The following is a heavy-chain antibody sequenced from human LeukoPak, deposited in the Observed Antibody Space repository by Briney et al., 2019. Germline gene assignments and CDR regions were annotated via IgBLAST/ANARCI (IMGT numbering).Heavy chain of an antibody. J-gene: IGHJ6*03. CDR1: GGSISSYY. D-gene: IGHD6-6*01. Sequence: SENLSFNCSVSGGSISSYYWSWIRQPPGNGLEWIGYIYYSQITNSHPSLKSLVTISVDPSKNQCSLKLSSVTAADTAVYYCARDGGGGIAARGGDYYFMDVWGKGTTVTVSS. V-gene: IGHV4-59*01. CDR3: ARDGGGGIAARGGDYYFMDV. CDR2: IYYSQIT.